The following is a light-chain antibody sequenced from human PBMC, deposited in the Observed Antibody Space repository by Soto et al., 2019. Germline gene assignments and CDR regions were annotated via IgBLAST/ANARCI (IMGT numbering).Light chain of an antibody. V-gene: IGKV2-24*01. CDR2: KFS. CDR1: RSLVASDGNAY. CDR3: MQATPLRT. J-gene: IGKJ5*01. Sequence: EIVLTQTPLLSPVTLGQPASISCRSSRSLVASDGNAYLTWLHQRPGQPPRPLIFKFSQRRSGVPDRFSGSGAGTDFTLLISRVEADDVGTYFCMQATPLRTFGQGTRLEIK.